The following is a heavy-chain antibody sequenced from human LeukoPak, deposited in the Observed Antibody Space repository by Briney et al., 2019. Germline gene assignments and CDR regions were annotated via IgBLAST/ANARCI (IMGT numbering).Heavy chain of an antibody. D-gene: IGHD6-13*01. CDR2: ISSSSSYI. CDR1: GFTFSSYS. V-gene: IGHV3-21*04. Sequence: GGSLRLSCAASGFTFSSYSMNWVRQAPGKGLEWVSSISSSSSYIYYADSVKGRFTISRDNSKNTLYLQMNSLRAEDTAVYYCASSYSSSWYTAFDIWGQGTMVTVSS. J-gene: IGHJ3*02. CDR3: ASSYSSSWYTAFDI.